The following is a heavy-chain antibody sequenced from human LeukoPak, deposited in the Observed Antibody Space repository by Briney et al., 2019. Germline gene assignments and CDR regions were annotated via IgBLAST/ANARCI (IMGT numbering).Heavy chain of an antibody. CDR1: GFTISSYA. Sequence: GGSLRLSCAASGFTISSYAMHWVRQPPGQGLEYVSAVSSNGGSTYYANSVKGRFTISRDNSKNTLYLQMGSLRAEDMAVYYCARALPPGYYDGSSLNNWFDPWGQGTLVTVSS. CDR3: ARALPPGYYDGSSLNNWFDP. J-gene: IGHJ5*02. V-gene: IGHV3-64*01. D-gene: IGHD3-22*01. CDR2: VSSNGGST.